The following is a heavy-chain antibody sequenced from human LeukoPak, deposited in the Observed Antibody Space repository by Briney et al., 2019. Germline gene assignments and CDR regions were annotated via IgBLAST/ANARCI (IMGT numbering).Heavy chain of an antibody. CDR3: ARLVGVATSNNWFDP. CDR2: IYYSGST. D-gene: IGHD5-12*01. J-gene: IGHJ5*02. V-gene: IGHV4-59*08. CDR1: GGSISSYY. Sequence: SETLSLTCTVSGGSISSYYWSWIRQPPGKGLEWIGYIYYSGSTNYNPSLKSRVTISVDASKNQFSLKLSSVTAADTAVYYCARLVGVATSNNWFDPWGQGTLVAVSS.